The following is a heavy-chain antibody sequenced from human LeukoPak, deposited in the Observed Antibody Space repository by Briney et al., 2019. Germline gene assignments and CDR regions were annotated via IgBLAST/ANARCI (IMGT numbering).Heavy chain of an antibody. CDR2: IYTSGST. Sequence: SETLSLTCTVSGDSISSGSYYWSWIRQPAGKGLEWIGRIYTSGSTNYNPSLKSRVTISVDTSKNQFSLKLSSVTAADTAVYYCARGPLWKGSDYWGQGTLVTVSS. CDR1: GDSISSGSYY. J-gene: IGHJ4*02. D-gene: IGHD3-10*01. V-gene: IGHV4-61*02. CDR3: ARGPLWKGSDY.